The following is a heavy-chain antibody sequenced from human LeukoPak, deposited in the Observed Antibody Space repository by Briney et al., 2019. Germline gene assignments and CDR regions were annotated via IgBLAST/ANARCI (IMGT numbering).Heavy chain of an antibody. CDR3: ARGCPGY. J-gene: IGHJ4*02. Sequence: SETLSLTCALYGGSFSDYYWTSMRQTPGEGREWIGQISHSGTTSYNPSLKSRVTMSVATSKNQFSLKLTSVTAADTAVYYCARGCPGYWGQGTLVTVSP. CDR2: ISHSGTT. V-gene: IGHV4-34*01. CDR1: GGSFSDYY.